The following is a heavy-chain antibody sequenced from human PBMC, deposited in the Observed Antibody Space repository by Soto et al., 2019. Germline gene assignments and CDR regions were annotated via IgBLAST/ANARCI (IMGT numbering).Heavy chain of an antibody. V-gene: IGHV4-34*01. CDR2: INHSGST. CDR3: ARVDWNYAMSVYYYYYMDV. J-gene: IGHJ6*03. CDR1: GGSFSGYY. D-gene: IGHD1-7*01. Sequence: TSETLSLTCAVYGGSFSGYYWSWIRQPPGKGLEWIGEINHSGSTNYNPSLKSRVSISVDTSKNQFSLKLSSVTAADTAVYYCARVDWNYAMSVYYYYYMDVWGKGTTVTVSS.